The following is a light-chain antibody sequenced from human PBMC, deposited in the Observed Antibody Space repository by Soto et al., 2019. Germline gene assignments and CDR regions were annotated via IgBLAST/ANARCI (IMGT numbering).Light chain of an antibody. CDR3: QQRSNWPLT. J-gene: IGKJ3*01. CDR2: DAS. V-gene: IGKV3-11*01. Sequence: EIVLTQSPATLSLSAGESATLSCRASQSVSSYLAWYQQKPGQAPRLLIYDASNRATGIPARFSGSGSGTDFTLIISSLEPEDFAVYYCQQRSNWPLTFGPGTKVDIK. CDR1: QSVSSY.